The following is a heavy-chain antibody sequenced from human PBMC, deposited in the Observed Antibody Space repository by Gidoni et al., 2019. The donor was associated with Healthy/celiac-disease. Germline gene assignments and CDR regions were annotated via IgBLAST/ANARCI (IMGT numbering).Heavy chain of an antibody. Sequence: EVQLLESGGGLVQPGGSLRLSCAASGFTFSSYAMSWVRQAQGKGLEWVSAISGSGGSTYYADSVKGRFTISRDNSKNTLYLQMNSLRAEDTAVYYCAKAVAAAAPCYYGMDVWGQGTTVTVSS. D-gene: IGHD6-13*01. V-gene: IGHV3-23*01. CDR1: GFTFSSYA. CDR3: AKAVAAAAPCYYGMDV. CDR2: ISGSGGST. J-gene: IGHJ6*02.